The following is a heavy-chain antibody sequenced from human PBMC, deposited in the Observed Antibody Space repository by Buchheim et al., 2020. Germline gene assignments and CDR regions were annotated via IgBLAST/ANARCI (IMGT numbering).Heavy chain of an antibody. CDR2: INHSGST. J-gene: IGHJ4*02. Sequence: QVQLQQWGAGLLKPSETLSLTCTVYGGSFSGYYWSWIRQPPGKGLEWIGEINHSGSTNYNPSLKSRVTISVDTSKNQFSLKLSSVTAADTAVYYCARRGPKRWLQPVGVYYFDYWGQGTL. CDR3: ARRGPKRWLQPVGVYYFDY. CDR1: GGSFSGYY. D-gene: IGHD5-24*01. V-gene: IGHV4-34*01.